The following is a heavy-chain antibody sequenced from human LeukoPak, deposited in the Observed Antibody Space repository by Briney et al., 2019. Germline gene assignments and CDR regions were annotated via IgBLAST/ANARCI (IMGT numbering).Heavy chain of an antibody. Sequence: GGSLRLSCAASGFTFSSYGMHWVRQAPGKGLEWVAVIWYDGSNKYYADSVKGRFTISRDNSKNTLYLQMNSLRAEDTAVYYCARDLGYSSGWYPLYDFDYWGQGALVTVSS. CDR2: IWYDGSNK. J-gene: IGHJ4*02. CDR1: GFTFSSYG. D-gene: IGHD6-19*01. CDR3: ARDLGYSSGWYPLYDFDY. V-gene: IGHV3-33*01.